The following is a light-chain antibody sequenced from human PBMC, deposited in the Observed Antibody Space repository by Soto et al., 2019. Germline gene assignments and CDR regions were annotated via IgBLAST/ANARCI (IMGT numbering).Light chain of an antibody. V-gene: IGKV1-39*01. J-gene: IGKJ2*02. CDR2: KSS. Sequence: DIQLTQSPSSLSASVGDRVTISCRASQNIYTYVNWYQLKPGKAPKLLIYKSSTSQPGVPSRFSGSGSGTDFTLTISTLQPGDFATYYCQHYTISGCTFGQGTKLEIK. CDR3: QHYTISGCT. CDR1: QNIYTY.